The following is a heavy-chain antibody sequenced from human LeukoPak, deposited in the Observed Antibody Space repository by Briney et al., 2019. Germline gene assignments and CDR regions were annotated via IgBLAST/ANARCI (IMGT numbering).Heavy chain of an antibody. J-gene: IGHJ5*02. CDR1: GFTFSSYA. V-gene: IGHV4-39*01. CDR3: ARLNYKGSWFDP. CDR2: IYYSGST. Sequence: GSLRLSCAASGFTFSSYAMPWIRQPPGKGLEWIGSIYYSGSTYYNPSLKSRVTISVDTSKNQFSLKLSSVTAADTAVYYCARLNYKGSWFDPWGQGTLVTVSS. D-gene: IGHD4-11*01.